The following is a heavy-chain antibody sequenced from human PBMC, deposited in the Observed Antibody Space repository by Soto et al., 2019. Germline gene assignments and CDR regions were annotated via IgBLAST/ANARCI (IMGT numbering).Heavy chain of an antibody. J-gene: IGHJ6*02. Sequence: SETLSLTCTVSGGSISSGGYYWSWIRQHPGKGLEWIGYTYYSGSTYYNPSLKSRVTISVDTSKNQFSLKLSSVTAADTAVYYCAREGLGSPGIAAAGGEYYYYGMDVWGQGTTVTVSS. D-gene: IGHD6-13*01. V-gene: IGHV4-31*03. CDR3: AREGLGSPGIAAAGGEYYYYGMDV. CDR1: GGSISSGGYY. CDR2: TYYSGST.